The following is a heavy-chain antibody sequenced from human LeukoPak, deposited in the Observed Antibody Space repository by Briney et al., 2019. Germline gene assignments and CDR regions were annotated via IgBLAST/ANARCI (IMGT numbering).Heavy chain of an antibody. Sequence: KPGGSLRLSCAASGFTFSDYYMSWIRQAPGKGLEWVSYISSSSSYTNYADSVKGRFTISRDNAKNSLYLQINSLRAEDTAVYYCARGESVTGPGRNWGQGTLVTVPS. D-gene: IGHD5/OR15-5a*01. V-gene: IGHV3-11*06. CDR1: GFTFSDYY. CDR2: ISSSSSYT. J-gene: IGHJ4*02. CDR3: ARGESVTGPGRN.